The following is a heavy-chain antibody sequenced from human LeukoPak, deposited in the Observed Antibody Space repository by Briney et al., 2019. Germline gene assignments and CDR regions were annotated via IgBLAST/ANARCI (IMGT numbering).Heavy chain of an antibody. J-gene: IGHJ2*01. Sequence: PSETLSLTCAVSGYSISSRNWWGWIRQPPGKGLEWIGHIFYSGDTYYSPSLKSRVTMSIDTSQNQFSLKLTSVTAVDTAVYFCARYGGDSDWYFELWGCGTLVTVSS. CDR2: IFYSGDT. V-gene: IGHV4-28*01. D-gene: IGHD4-23*01. CDR3: ARYGGDSDWYFEL. CDR1: GYSISSRNW.